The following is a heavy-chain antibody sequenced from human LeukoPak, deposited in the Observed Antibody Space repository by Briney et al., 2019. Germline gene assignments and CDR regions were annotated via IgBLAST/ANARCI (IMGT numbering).Heavy chain of an antibody. V-gene: IGHV4-59*01. CDR2: IYYSGST. CDR3: ARVGATGY. CDR1: GGSISSYY. D-gene: IGHD1-26*01. J-gene: IGHJ4*02. Sequence: SETLSLTCTVSGGSISSYYWSWIRQPPGKGLEWIGYIYYSGSTNYNPSLKSRVTISIDTSKNQFSLKLSSVTAADTAVYYCARVGATGYWGQGTLVTVSS.